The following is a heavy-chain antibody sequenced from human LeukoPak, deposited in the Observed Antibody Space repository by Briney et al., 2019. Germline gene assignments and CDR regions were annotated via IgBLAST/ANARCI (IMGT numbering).Heavy chain of an antibody. CDR1: GFTFTGHY. CDR3: ARDLAAAGTGGWFDP. V-gene: IGHV1-46*01. Sequence: GASVKVSCKTSGFTFTGHYMHWLRQAPGQGLEWMGIINPSGGSTSYAQKFQGRVTMTRDMSTSTVYMELSSLRSEDTAVYYCARDLAAAGTGGWFDPWGQGTLVTVSS. D-gene: IGHD6-13*01. J-gene: IGHJ5*02. CDR2: INPSGGST.